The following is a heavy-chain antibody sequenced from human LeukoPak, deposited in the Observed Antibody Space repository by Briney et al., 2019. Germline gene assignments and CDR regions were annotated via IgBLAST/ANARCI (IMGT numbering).Heavy chain of an antibody. CDR1: GGSFSGYY. Sequence: SETLSLTCAVYGGSFSGYYWSWIRQPPGKGLEWIGSIYYSGSTYYNPSLKSRVTISVDTSKNQFSLKLSSVTAADTAVYYCASVGDYYYYMDVWGKGTTVTVSS. CDR3: ASVGDYYYYMDV. V-gene: IGHV4-34*01. D-gene: IGHD1-26*01. J-gene: IGHJ6*03. CDR2: IYYSGST.